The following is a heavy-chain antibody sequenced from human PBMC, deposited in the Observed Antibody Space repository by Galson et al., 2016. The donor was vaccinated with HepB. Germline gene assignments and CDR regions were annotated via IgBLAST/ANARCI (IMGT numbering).Heavy chain of an antibody. D-gene: IGHD4-17*01. V-gene: IGHV3-33*01. CDR2: VWYDGSNE. J-gene: IGHJ2*01. CDR1: GFTFSTYG. Sequence: SLRLSCAASGFTFSTYGMHWVRQAPGKGLEWVAAVWYDGSNERYADSVEGRCTIFKDIFKSTLSLQLKSLRPEDTAVYYCARVHYGDYGWYFDLWGRGTLVTVSS. CDR3: ARVHYGDYGWYFDL.